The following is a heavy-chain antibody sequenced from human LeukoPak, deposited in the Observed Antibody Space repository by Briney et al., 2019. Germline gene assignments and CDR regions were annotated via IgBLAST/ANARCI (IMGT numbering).Heavy chain of an antibody. V-gene: IGHV1-2*02. CDR2: INPNSGGT. CDR3: ARDLGGYDSYFDH. Sequence: ASVKVSCKASGYTFTGYYMHWVRQAPGQGLEWMGWINPNSGGTNYAQKFQGRVTMTRDTSISTAYMELSRLRSDDTAVYYCARDLGGYDSYFDHWGQGTPVTVSS. D-gene: IGHD5-12*01. CDR1: GYTFTGYY. J-gene: IGHJ4*02.